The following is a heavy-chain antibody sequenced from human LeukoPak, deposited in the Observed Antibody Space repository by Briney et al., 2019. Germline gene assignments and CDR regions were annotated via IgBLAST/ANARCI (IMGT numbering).Heavy chain of an antibody. J-gene: IGHJ4*02. CDR2: ISSSSSYI. D-gene: IGHD3-22*01. V-gene: IGHV3-21*01. CDR3: ARERGSYDSSGYYLDY. Sequence: GGSLTLSCAASGFTFSSYSMNWVRQAPGKGLEWVSSISSSSSYIYYADSVKGRFTLSRDNAKNSLYLQMNSLRAEDTAVYYCARERGSYDSSGYYLDYWGQGTLVTVSS. CDR1: GFTFSSYS.